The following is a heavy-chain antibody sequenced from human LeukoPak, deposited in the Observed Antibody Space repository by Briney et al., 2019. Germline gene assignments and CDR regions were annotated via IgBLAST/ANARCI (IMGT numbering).Heavy chain of an antibody. J-gene: IGHJ4*02. CDR2: IYYSGST. V-gene: IGHV4-39*01. D-gene: IGHD3-10*01. CDR1: GGSISSSSYY. CDR3: ASSPLREKYYGSGSYRY. Sequence: SETLSLTCTVSGGSISSSSYYWGWIRQPPGKGLEWIGSIYYSGSTYYNPSLKSRVTISVDTSKNQFSLKLSSVTAADTAVYYCASSPLREKYYGSGSYRYWGQGTLVTVSS.